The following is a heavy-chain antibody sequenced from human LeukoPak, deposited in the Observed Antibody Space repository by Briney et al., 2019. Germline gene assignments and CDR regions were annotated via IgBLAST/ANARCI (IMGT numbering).Heavy chain of an antibody. J-gene: IGHJ6*02. D-gene: IGHD3-3*01. Sequence: ASVKVSCKASGYTFTSYAMNWVRQAPRQGLEWMGWFNTNTGNPTYAQGFTGRFVFSLDTSVSTAYLQISSLKAEDTAVYYCARRPGNPITIFGVATTYYYYGMDVWGQGTTVTVSS. CDR1: GYTFTSYA. V-gene: IGHV7-4-1*02. CDR2: FNTNTGNP. CDR3: ARRPGNPITIFGVATTYYYYGMDV.